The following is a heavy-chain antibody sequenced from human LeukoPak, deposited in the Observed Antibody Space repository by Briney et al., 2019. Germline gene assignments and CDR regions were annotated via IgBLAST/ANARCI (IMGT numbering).Heavy chain of an antibody. CDR2: IKQDGSEK. D-gene: IGHD3-3*01. J-gene: IGHJ4*02. V-gene: IGHV3-7*01. Sequence: GGSLRLSCAASGFTFSSYWMSWVRQAPGKGLEWVANIKQDGSEKYCVDSVKGRFTISRDNTKNSLYLQMNSLRAEDTAVYYCARAAHYDFWSGPPDYWGQGTLVTVSS. CDR3: ARAAHYDFWSGPPDY. CDR1: GFTFSSYW.